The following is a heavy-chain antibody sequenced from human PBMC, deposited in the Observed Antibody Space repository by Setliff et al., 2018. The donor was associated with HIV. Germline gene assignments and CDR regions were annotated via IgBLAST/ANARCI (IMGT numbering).Heavy chain of an antibody. J-gene: IGHJ3*02. V-gene: IGHV4-4*07. Sequence: SETLSLTCTVSGGSIGTYYWNWIRLPAGKGLEWIGRIYASGTNYNPSLKSRVTMSLDTSKRQFSLKLTSVTAADTAVYYCAREGLWNCRGGTCYDGLDIWGQGTKVTVSS. CDR2: IYASGT. CDR1: GGSIGTYY. D-gene: IGHD2-15*01. CDR3: AREGLWNCRGGTCYDGLDI.